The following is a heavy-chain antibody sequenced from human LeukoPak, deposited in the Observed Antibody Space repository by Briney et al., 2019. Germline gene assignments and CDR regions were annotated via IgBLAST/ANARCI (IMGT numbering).Heavy chain of an antibody. Sequence: GGSLQISCKGSGCIFTSYWIGWVRPVPGKGLEGMGIIYPGDSDTRYSPSFQGQVTISADKSISTAYLQWSSLKASDTAMYYCARQDSSGCPYWGQGTLVTVSS. CDR3: ARQDSSGCPY. CDR2: IYPGDSDT. J-gene: IGHJ4*02. V-gene: IGHV5-51*01. CDR1: GCIFTSYW. D-gene: IGHD6-19*01.